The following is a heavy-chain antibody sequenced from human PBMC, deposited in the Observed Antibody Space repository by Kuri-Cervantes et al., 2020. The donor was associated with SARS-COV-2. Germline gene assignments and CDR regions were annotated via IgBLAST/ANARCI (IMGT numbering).Heavy chain of an antibody. CDR3: ARKGDWAYFDY. Sequence: ASVKVSCKASRYTFTYYYIHWVRQAPGQGLEWMGSINPNSGDTNYAQRFQGRVIMTRDTSITTAYMDLSRLTSDDTAVYYCARKGDWAYFDYWGRGTLVTVSS. J-gene: IGHJ4*02. V-gene: IGHV1-2*02. CDR2: INPNSGDT. D-gene: IGHD3-9*01. CDR1: RYTFTYYY.